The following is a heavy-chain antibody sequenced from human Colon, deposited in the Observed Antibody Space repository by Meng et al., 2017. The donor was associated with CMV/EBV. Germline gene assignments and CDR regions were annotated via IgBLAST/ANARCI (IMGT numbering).Heavy chain of an antibody. CDR2: ISGSGSTV. J-gene: IGHJ4*02. Sequence: LSLTCAASGFSFSNYEMHWVRQAPGKGLEWISYISGSGSTVFYADSVKGRFTVSRDNAKNSLYLQMNSLTAEDTAVYYCARDPSLVREGFDCWGQGTLVTVSS. CDR3: ARDPSLVREGFDC. D-gene: IGHD3-10*01. V-gene: IGHV3-48*03. CDR1: GFSFSNYE.